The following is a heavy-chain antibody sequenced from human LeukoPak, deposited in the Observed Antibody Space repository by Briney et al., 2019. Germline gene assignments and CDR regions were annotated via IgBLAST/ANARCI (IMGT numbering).Heavy chain of an antibody. V-gene: IGHV1-69*13. CDR3: ASIKHYDFWSGSPGAFDI. J-gene: IGHJ3*02. CDR1: GGTFSSYA. D-gene: IGHD3-3*01. CDR2: IIPIFGTA. Sequence: SVKVSCKASGGTFSSYAISWVRQAPGQGLEWMGGIIPIFGTANYAQKFQGRVTITADESTSTAYMELSSLRSEDTAVYYCASIKHYDFWSGSPGAFDIWGQGTMVTVSS.